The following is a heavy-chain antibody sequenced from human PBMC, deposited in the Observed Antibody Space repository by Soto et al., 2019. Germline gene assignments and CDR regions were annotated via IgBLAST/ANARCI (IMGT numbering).Heavy chain of an antibody. CDR3: ARVKSYYDSSGYYDYYYGMDV. Sequence: ASVKVSCQASGGTFSRYSICWARKAPGQGVEMMVGIIPIFGTANYAQKFQGRVTITADESTSTAYMELSSLRSEDTAVYYCARVKSYYDSSGYYDYYYGMDVWGQGTTVTVSS. CDR2: IIPIFGTA. V-gene: IGHV1-69*13. D-gene: IGHD3-22*01. J-gene: IGHJ6*02. CDR1: GGTFSRYS.